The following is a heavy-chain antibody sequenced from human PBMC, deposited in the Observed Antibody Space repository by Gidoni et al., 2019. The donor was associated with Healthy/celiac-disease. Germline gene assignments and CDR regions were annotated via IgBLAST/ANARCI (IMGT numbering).Heavy chain of an antibody. D-gene: IGHD3-3*01. CDR3: AREEWLLPYYYYGMDV. V-gene: IGHV1-46*01. J-gene: IGHJ6*02. CDR2: INPSGGST. Sequence: QVQLVQSGAEVKKPGASVKVSCKASGYTFPSYYMHWVRQAPGQGLEWMGIINPSGGSTSYAQKFQGRVTMTRDTSTSTVYMELSSLRSEDTAVYYCAREEWLLPYYYYGMDVWGQGTTVTVSS. CDR1: GYTFPSYY.